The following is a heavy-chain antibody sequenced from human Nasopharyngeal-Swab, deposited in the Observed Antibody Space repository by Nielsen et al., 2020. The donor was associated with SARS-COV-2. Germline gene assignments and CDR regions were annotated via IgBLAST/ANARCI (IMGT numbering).Heavy chain of an antibody. V-gene: IGHV3-7*01. Sequence: GESLKISCATSGFSFSSYSMTWVRQAPGKGLEWVANIKQDGSELYYVDSVKGRFTISRDNAKNSLFLQMSSLRAEDTAVYYCARDRTDYDFWSHYYTYYLDFWGQGTLVTVSS. CDR1: GFSFSSYS. D-gene: IGHD3-3*01. CDR2: IKQDGSEL. CDR3: ARDRTDYDFWSHYYTYYLDF. J-gene: IGHJ4*02.